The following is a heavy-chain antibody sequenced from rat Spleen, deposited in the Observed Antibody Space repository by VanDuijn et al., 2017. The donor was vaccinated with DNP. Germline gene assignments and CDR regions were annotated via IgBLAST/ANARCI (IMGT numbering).Heavy chain of an antibody. Sequence: EVQLVESGGGLVQPGRSLKVSCVVSGFTFNNYWMTWIRQVPGKGLEWVASITRSGGSTYYPDSVKGRFTISRDNANTTLWLQMDSLRSEDTATYYCAKAGGYSPWYFDYWGQGVMVTVSS. D-gene: IGHD1-11*01. CDR2: ITRSGGST. V-gene: IGHV5-31*01. J-gene: IGHJ2*01. CDR1: GFTFNNYW. CDR3: AKAGGYSPWYFDY.